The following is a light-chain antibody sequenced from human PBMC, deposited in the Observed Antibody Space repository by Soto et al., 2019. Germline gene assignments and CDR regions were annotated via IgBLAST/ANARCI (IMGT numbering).Light chain of an antibody. V-gene: IGKV3-20*01. CDR2: GAS. Sequence: EIVLTQSPGTLSLSPGERATLSCRASQSVSSKYLAWYQQKPGQAPRLLIYGASSRATGIPDRFTGSGSGADFTLTISRLEPEDFAVYYCQQYADSLTWTFGQGTKLEIK. CDR3: QQYADSLTWT. J-gene: IGKJ1*01. CDR1: QSVSSKY.